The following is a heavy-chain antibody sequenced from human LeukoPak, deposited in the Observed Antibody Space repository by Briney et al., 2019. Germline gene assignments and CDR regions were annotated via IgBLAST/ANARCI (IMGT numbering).Heavy chain of an antibody. J-gene: IGHJ4*02. Sequence: GGSLRLSRAASGFTFSSFWMSWVRQAPGKGLEWVANINQDGSQKDYVDSVKGRFTISRDNAKNSLFLQMNNVRAEDSAVYFCARDPRYYSDLYYFDYWGQGTLVTVSS. D-gene: IGHD3-22*01. CDR1: GFTFSSFW. CDR2: INQDGSQK. V-gene: IGHV3-7*01. CDR3: ARDPRYYSDLYYFDY.